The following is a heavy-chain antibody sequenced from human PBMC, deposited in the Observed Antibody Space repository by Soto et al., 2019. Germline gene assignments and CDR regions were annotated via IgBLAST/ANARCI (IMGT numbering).Heavy chain of an antibody. J-gene: IGHJ4*02. CDR2: ISGQGDRT. CDR3: VRGSISAALRPTSFWF. Sequence: PGESLKLSCSPSGFTFRKFAMYWVLQAPVKALEYVSGISGQGDRTNYADFVKGRFSISRDNSNNTLHLQLISLKTEDTAVYYCVRGSISAALRPTSFWFWGQGARVTVSS. D-gene: IGHD2-15*01. CDR1: GFTFRKFA. V-gene: IGHV3-64D*06.